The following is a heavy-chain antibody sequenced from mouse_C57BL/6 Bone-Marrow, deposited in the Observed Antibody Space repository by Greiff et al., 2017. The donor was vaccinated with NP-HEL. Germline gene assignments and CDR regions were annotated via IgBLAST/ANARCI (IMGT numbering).Heavy chain of an antibody. D-gene: IGHD1-1*01. V-gene: IGHV5-12*01. J-gene: IGHJ1*03. CDR3: ARQPYLLRYFDV. CDR1: GFTFSDYY. CDR2: ISNGGGST. Sequence: EVKLMESGGGLVQPGGSLKLSCAASGFTFSDYYMYWVRQTPEKRLEWVAYISNGGGSTYYPDTVKGRFTISRDNAKNTLYLQMSRLKSEDTAMYYCARQPYLLRYFDVWGTGTTVTVSS.